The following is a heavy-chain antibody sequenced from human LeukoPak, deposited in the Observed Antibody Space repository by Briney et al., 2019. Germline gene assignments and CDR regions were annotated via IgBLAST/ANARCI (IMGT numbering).Heavy chain of an antibody. D-gene: IGHD6-6*01. CDR1: GYTFTSYG. CDR2: ISAYNGNT. J-gene: IGHJ4*02. CDR3: ARSYSSSSNFDY. V-gene: IGHV1-18*01. Sequence: ASVKVSCKASGYTFTSYGISWVRQAPGQGLEWMGWISAYNGNTNYAQKLQGRVSMTTGTSTTTAYMELRSLRSDDTAVYYCARSYSSSSNFDYWGQGTLVTVSS.